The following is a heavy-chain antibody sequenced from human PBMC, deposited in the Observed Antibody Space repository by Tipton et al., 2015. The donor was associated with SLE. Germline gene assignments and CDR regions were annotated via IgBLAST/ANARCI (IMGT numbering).Heavy chain of an antibody. CDR2: MSYDGSNK. CDR3: AKSRGDSVYSYFSYYYMDV. J-gene: IGHJ6*03. Sequence: SLRLSCAASGFTFSTYAMHWVRQAPGKGLEWVAVMSYDGSNKYYADSVKGRFTISRDNSKNTMYLQMHSLRAEDTAVYYCAKSRGDSVYSYFSYYYMDVWGKGTKVTVSS. CDR1: GFTFSTYA. V-gene: IGHV3-30*04. D-gene: IGHD5/OR15-5a*01.